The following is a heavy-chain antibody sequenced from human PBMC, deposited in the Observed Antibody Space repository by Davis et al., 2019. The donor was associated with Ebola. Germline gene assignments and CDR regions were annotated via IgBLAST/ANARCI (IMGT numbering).Heavy chain of an antibody. CDR1: GFTFSSYS. Sequence: GGSLRLSCAASGFTFSSYSMNWVRQAPGKGLEWVSSISSSSSYIYYADSVKGRFTISRDNAKNSLYLQMNSLRAEDTAVYYCARDLDPSHFDYWGQGTLVTVSS. CDR2: ISSSSSYI. CDR3: ARDLDPSHFDY. V-gene: IGHV3-21*01. D-gene: IGHD3-9*01. J-gene: IGHJ4*02.